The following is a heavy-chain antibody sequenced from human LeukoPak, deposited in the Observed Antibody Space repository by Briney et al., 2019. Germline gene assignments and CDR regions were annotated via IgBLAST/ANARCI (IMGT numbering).Heavy chain of an antibody. CDR1: GGTFSGYY. V-gene: IGHV4-34*01. J-gene: IGHJ5*02. Sequence: SETLSLTCAVSGGTFSGYYWSWIRQPPGKGLEWIAEINHSGSTNYNPSLKSRVTISVDTSKTQFSLKLSSVTAADTAVYYCARGGRYCSSTSCSRHPTRFDPWGQGTLVTVSS. D-gene: IGHD2-2*01. CDR2: INHSGST. CDR3: ARGGRYCSSTSCSRHPTRFDP.